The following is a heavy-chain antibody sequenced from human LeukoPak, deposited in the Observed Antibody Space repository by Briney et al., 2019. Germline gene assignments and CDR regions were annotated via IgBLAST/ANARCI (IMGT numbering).Heavy chain of an antibody. J-gene: IGHJ4*02. D-gene: IGHD6-25*01. Sequence: ASVKVSCKASGYSFTVYYTHWVRQAPGQGLEWMGRIIPILGIANYAQKFQGRVTITADKSTSTAYMELRSLKSDDTAVYYCAREAPYSSDDYWGQGTPVTVSS. V-gene: IGHV1-69*04. CDR1: GYSFTVYY. CDR3: AREAPYSSDDY. CDR2: IIPILGIA.